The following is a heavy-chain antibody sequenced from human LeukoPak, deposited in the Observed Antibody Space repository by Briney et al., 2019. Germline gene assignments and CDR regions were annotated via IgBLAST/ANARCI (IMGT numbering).Heavy chain of an antibody. CDR2: INPSGGST. CDR3: ARTYGGNSSDRFLDY. Sequence: GASVKVSCKASGYTFTSYYMHWVRQAPGQGLEWMGIINPSGGSTSYAQKFQGRVTMTRDMSTSTVYMELSSLRSEDTAVYYCARTYGGNSSDRFLDYWGQGTLVTVSS. CDR1: GYTFTSYY. J-gene: IGHJ4*02. D-gene: IGHD4-23*01. V-gene: IGHV1-46*01.